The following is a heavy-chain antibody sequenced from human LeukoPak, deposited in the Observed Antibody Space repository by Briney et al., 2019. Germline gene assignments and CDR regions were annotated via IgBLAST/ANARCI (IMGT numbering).Heavy chain of an antibody. CDR3: ARVQQAAAGTNYYYYGMDV. CDR2: MNPNSGNT. CDR1: GYTFTSYD. J-gene: IGHJ6*02. Sequence: ASVKVSCKASGYTFTSYDINWVRQATGQGLEWMGWMNPNSGNTGYAQKLQGRVTMTTDTSTSTAYMELRSLRSDDTAVYYCARVQQAAAGTNYYYYGMDVWGQGTTVTVSS. D-gene: IGHD6-13*01. V-gene: IGHV1-8*01.